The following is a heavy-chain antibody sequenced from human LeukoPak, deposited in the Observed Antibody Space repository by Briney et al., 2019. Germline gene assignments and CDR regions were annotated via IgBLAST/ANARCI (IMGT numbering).Heavy chain of an antibody. D-gene: IGHD2-2*01. J-gene: IGHJ4*02. CDR2: IISSSSTI. CDR3: ARSGRVVPAAGY. CDR1: GFTFSSYS. Sequence: GGSLRLSCAASGFTFSSYSMNWVRQAPGKGLEWVSYIISSSSTIYYADSVKGRFTISRDNAKNSLYLQMNSLRAEDTAVYYCARSGRVVPAAGYWGQGTLVTVSS. V-gene: IGHV3-48*04.